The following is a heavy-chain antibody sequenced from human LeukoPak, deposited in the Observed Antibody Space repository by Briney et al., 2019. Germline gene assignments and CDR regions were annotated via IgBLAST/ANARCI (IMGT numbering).Heavy chain of an antibody. CDR2: INTDGSST. CDR1: GFTFSSYW. V-gene: IGHV3-74*01. Sequence: GGSLRLSCAASGFTFSSYWMHWVRQAPGRGLVWVSRINTDGSSTTYADSVKGRFTISRDNSKNTLYLQMNSLRAEDTAVFYCARSYDSSSIDYWGQGTLVTVSS. J-gene: IGHJ4*02. CDR3: ARSYDSSSIDY. D-gene: IGHD3-22*01.